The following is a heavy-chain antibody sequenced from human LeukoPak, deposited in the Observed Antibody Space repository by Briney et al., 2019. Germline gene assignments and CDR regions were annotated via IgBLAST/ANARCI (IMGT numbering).Heavy chain of an antibody. CDR3: AMTSSQYNWFDP. CDR1: GYTFTGYY. Sequence: ASVKVSCKASGYTFTGYYMHWVRQAPGQGLEWMGWINPNSGGTNHAQKFQGRVTMTRDTSISTAYMELSRLRSDDTAVYYCAMTSSQYNWFDPWGQGTLVTVSS. D-gene: IGHD2-2*01. J-gene: IGHJ5*02. V-gene: IGHV1-2*02. CDR2: INPNSGGT.